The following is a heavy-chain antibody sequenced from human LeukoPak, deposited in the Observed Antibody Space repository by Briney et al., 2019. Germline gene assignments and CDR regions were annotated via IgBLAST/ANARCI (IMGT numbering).Heavy chain of an antibody. CDR2: IYYTGST. D-gene: IGHD1-26*01. CDR1: GGSISSCY. Sequence: SETLSLTCTVSGGSISSCYWSWIRQPPGKGLEWIGYIYYTGSTNYNPSLKSRVTISVDTSKNQFSLKLSSVTAADTAVYYCASTSPPSVGYYYYYGMDVWGQGTTVTVSS. V-gene: IGHV4-59*08. J-gene: IGHJ6*02. CDR3: ASTSPPSVGYYYYYGMDV.